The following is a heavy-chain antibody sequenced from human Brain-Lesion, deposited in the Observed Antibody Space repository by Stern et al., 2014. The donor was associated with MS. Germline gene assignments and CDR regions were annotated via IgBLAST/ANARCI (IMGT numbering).Heavy chain of an antibody. V-gene: IGHV3-74*02. CDR3: ARGVGDY. Sequence: EDQLVESGGGLVQPGGSLRLSCAASGFNFSSYWMHWVRQFPAKGLVWVSQINRDGSDTSYADSVKGRFSISRDNIRNMLYLRMTSLRAEDTAVYYCARGVGDYWGQGARVTVSS. CDR2: INRDGSDT. D-gene: IGHD3-16*01. CDR1: GFNFSSYW. J-gene: IGHJ4*02.